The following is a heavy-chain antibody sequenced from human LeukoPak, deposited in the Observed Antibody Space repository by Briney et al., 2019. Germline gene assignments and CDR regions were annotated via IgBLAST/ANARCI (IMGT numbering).Heavy chain of an antibody. J-gene: IGHJ6*03. V-gene: IGHV4-31*03. CDR1: GGSIRSGGYY. CDR3: ARGDCYYSYYMDV. CDR2: IYYSGST. D-gene: IGHD3/OR15-3a*01. Sequence: ASETLSLTCTVSGGSIRSGGYYWSWIRQHPGKGLEWIGYIYYSGSTYYNPSLKRRVTISVDTSKNQFSLKLSSVTAAVTAVYYGARGDCYYSYYMDVWGKGTTVTVSS.